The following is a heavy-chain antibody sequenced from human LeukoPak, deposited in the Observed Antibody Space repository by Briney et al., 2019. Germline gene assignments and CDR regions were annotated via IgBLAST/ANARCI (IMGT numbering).Heavy chain of an antibody. V-gene: IGHV3-21*01. CDR3: ARDKVSVIPALYH. CDR1: VFTFSNHN. J-gene: IGHJ4*02. CDR2: INSRSNYI. Sequence: GGSLRLSCEASVFTFSNHNMNWVRQAPGKGLEWVSSINSRSNYIYYADSVKGRFTISRDNAKESLYLQMDSLRAEDTSLYFCARDKVSVIPALYHWGQGTLVIVSS. D-gene: IGHD3-16*02.